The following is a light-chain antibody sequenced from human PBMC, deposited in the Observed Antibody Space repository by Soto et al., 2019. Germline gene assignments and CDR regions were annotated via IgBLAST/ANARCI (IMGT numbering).Light chain of an antibody. CDR2: GAS. CDR3: QQYAKSPIT. J-gene: IGKJ5*01. V-gene: IGKV3-20*01. Sequence: EFVLMQSPDTLSVSPGDRATLSCRASQSVGRDYLAWYQQKPGQAPRLLIHGASNRATGIPDRFSGSGSGTDFTLSISRLEPEDFAVYYCQQYAKSPITFGQGTRL. CDR1: QSVGRDY.